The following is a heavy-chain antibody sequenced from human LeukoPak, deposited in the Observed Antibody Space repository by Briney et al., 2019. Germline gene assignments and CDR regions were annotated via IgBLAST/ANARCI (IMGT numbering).Heavy chain of an antibody. CDR1: GYTFTSYY. J-gene: IGHJ3*02. V-gene: IGHV1-46*01. D-gene: IGHD6-19*01. CDR3: ARTEYSSGWVLGEVDAFDI. Sequence: ASVKVSCKASGYTFTSYYMHWVRQAPGQGLEWMGIINPSGGSTSYAQKFQGRVTMTRDTSTSTVCMELSSLRSEDTAVYYCARTEYSSGWVLGEVDAFDIWGQGTMVTVSS. CDR2: INPSGGST.